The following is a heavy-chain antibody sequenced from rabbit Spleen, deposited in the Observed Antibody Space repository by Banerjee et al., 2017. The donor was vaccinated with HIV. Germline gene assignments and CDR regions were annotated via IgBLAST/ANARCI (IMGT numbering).Heavy chain of an antibody. CDR3: ARDSAGREDFNL. J-gene: IGHJ4*01. V-gene: IGHV1S45*01. CDR2: IDVTKHGNT. Sequence: QEQLVESGGGLVQPEGSLTLTCKASGLDFISNYWICWVRQAPGKGLEWIACIDVTKHGNTYYATWTRGRFIISETSSTTVTLQMTSLTAADTATYFCARDSAGREDFNLWGQGTLVTVS. CDR1: GLDFISNYW. D-gene: IGHD4-2*01.